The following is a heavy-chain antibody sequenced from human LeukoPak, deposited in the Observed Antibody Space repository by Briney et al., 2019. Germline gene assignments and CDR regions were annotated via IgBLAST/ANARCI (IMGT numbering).Heavy chain of an antibody. V-gene: IGHV3-7*01. CDR1: GFTFSSYW. CDR3: ATSGNGHQWPVDS. CDR2: IKQDGSEK. Sequence: GGGLRLSCAASGFTFSSYWMSWVRPAPGKGLGWVANIKQDGSEKYYVGPVKGRLTISRDNAKNSLYLQKNSRRAEDTAVYYCATSGNGHQWPVDSWGQGALVTVSS. J-gene: IGHJ4*02. D-gene: IGHD2-8*01.